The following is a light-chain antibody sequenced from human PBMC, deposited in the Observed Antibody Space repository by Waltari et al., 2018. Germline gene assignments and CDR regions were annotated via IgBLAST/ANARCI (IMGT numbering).Light chain of an antibody. CDR1: HRIIKW. CDR3: QQYNSYPWT. V-gene: IGKV1-5*03. J-gene: IGKJ1*01. Sequence: DIQMTQSPSTPSASVGDGVTITCRASHRIIKWLAWYQQKPGKAPKLLIYKASSLESGVPSRFSGSGSGTELTLTISSLQPDDFATYYCQQYNSYPWTFGQGTKVEIK. CDR2: KAS.